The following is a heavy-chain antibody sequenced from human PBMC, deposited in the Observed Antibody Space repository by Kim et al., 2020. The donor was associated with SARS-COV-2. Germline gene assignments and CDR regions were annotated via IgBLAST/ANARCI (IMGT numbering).Heavy chain of an antibody. D-gene: IGHD6-13*01. V-gene: IGHV7-4-1*02. CDR3: TKDVGLAAAGLHGMDV. J-gene: IGHJ6*02. CDR1: GYILTTYS. Sequence: ASVKVSCKASGYILTTYSIIWVRQAPGQGLEWMVWINTKTGNPEYAQGFTGRFAFSVDTSVNTAYLQISSLKAEDTAVYFCTKDVGLAAAGLHGMDVWGQGTTVTVTS. CDR2: INTKTGNP.